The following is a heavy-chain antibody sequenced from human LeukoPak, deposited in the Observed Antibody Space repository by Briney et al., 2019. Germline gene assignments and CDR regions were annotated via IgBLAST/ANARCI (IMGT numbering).Heavy chain of an antibody. J-gene: IGHJ4*02. CDR1: GFTVGATY. CDR2: IFDAGST. CDR3: AGATRWLAPDF. D-gene: IGHD6-19*01. Sequence: GGSLRLSCAASGFTVGATYMSWVRQAAGKGRQWVATIFDAGSTTYADSMRGRFTISTESYMNTPFLQMNSMRADDTPVNCGAGATRWLAPDFWGQGILVTASS. V-gene: IGHV3-53*01.